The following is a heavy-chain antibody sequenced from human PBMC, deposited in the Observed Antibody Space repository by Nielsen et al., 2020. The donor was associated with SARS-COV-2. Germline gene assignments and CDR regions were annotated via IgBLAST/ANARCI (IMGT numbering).Heavy chain of an antibody. CDR1: GGTFSSYA. Sequence: SVKVSCKASGGTFSSYAISWVRQAPGQGLEWMGGIIPIFGTANYAQKFQGRVTITADESTSTAYMELSSLRSEDTAVYYCARETSSGFWSCYHTLFDAFDIWGQGTMVTVSS. V-gene: IGHV1-69*13. CDR3: ARETSSGFWSCYHTLFDAFDI. D-gene: IGHD3-3*01. J-gene: IGHJ3*02. CDR2: IIPIFGTA.